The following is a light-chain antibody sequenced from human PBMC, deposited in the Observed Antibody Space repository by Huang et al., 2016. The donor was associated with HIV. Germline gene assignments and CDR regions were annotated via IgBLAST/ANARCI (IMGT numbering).Light chain of an antibody. Sequence: DIQMTQSPSSVSASVGDRVTISCRASPSISTFLNWYQQKTGMAPKLLIYAASTLRSGVPSRFRCSGSETDFTRTITSLQRDDFATYYCQQSYSPRKTCGQGTRLEI. CDR2: AAS. V-gene: IGKV1-39*01. CDR3: QQSYSPRKT. J-gene: IGKJ5*01. CDR1: PSISTF.